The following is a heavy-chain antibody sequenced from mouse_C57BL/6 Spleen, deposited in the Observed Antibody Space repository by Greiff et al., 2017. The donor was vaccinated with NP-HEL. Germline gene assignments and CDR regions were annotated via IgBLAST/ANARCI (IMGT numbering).Heavy chain of an antibody. CDR2: IYPGSGST. Sequence: QVQLQQSGAELVEPGASVKMSCKASGYTFTSYWITWVKQRPGQGLEWIGDIYPGSGSTNYNEKFKSKATLTVDTSSSTAYMQLSSLTSEDSAVYYCARWVLLRQRGYFDVWGTGTTVTVSS. J-gene: IGHJ1*03. V-gene: IGHV1-55*01. CDR3: ARWVLLRQRGYFDV. CDR1: GYTFTSYW. D-gene: IGHD1-1*01.